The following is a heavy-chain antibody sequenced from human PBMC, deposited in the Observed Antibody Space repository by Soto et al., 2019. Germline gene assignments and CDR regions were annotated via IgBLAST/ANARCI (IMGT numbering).Heavy chain of an antibody. CDR3: NTLVRGYSYGLN. D-gene: IGHD5-18*01. J-gene: IGHJ4*02. Sequence: EVKLVESGGGLVEPGGSLRLSCAASGFTLTNAWMSWVRQAPGKGLEWVGRIKTKTEGETTDYAAPVKGRFTVTRDDSRTTLYLQMNSLKTEDTAVYYCNTLVRGYSYGLNWGQRTQVTVSS. CDR2: IKTKTEGETT. V-gene: IGHV3-15*01. CDR1: GFTLTNAW.